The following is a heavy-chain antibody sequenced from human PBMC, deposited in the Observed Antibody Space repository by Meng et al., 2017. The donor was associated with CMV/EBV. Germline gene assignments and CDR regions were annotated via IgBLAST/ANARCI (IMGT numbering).Heavy chain of an antibody. CDR2: IYYSGST. J-gene: IGHJ4*02. CDR1: GGSISSGDYY. Sequence: QVQWQESVPGWVKPSQTLSLTCLVSGGSISSGDYYWSWIRRPPWKGLEWIGYIYYSGSTYYNPSLKSRVTISVDTSKNQFSLKLSSVSAADTAVYYCARGSIAARLGLGDWGQGTLVTVSS. CDR3: ARGSIAARLGLGD. D-gene: IGHD6-6*01. V-gene: IGHV4-30-4*08.